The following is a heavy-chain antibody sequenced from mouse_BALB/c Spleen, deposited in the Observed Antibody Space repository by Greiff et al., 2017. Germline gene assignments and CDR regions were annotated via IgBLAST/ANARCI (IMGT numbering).Heavy chain of an antibody. CDR3: ARAHNYYFDY. CDR1: GFTFSDYY. CDR2: ISDGGSYT. V-gene: IGHV5-4*02. Sequence: EVKLVVSGGGLVKPGGSLKLSCAASGFTFSDYYMYWVRQTPEKRLEWVATISDGGSYTYYPDSVKGRFTISRDNAKNNLYLQMSSLKSEDTAMYYCARAHNYYFDYWGQGTTLTVSS. J-gene: IGHJ2*01. D-gene: IGHD1-3*01.